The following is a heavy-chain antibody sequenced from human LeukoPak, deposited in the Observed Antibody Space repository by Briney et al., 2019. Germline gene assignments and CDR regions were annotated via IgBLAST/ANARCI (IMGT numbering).Heavy chain of an antibody. J-gene: IGHJ4*02. V-gene: IGHV3-30*18. CDR2: ISYDGSNK. CDR3: AKVHGSGWYYFDY. CDR1: GFTFSSYG. D-gene: IGHD6-19*01. Sequence: GRSLRLSCAASGFTFSSYGMHWVRQAPGKGLEWVAVISYDGSNKYYADSVKGRFTISRDNSKNTLYLQMNSLRAEDTAVYYCAKVHGSGWYYFDYWGQGTLVTVSS.